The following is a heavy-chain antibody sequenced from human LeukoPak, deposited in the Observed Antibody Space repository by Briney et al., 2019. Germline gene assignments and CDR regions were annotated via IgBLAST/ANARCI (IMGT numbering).Heavy chain of an antibody. CDR2: INPSGGST. J-gene: IGHJ4*02. CDR1: GYTFTSYY. CDR3: ARPEKRWLQFSL. V-gene: IGHV1-46*01. Sequence: ASVKVSCTASGYTFTSYYMHWVRQAPGQGLEWMGIINPSGGSTSYAQKFQGRVTMTRDTSTSTVYMELSSLRSEDTAVYYCARPEKRWLQFSLWGQGTLVTVSS. D-gene: IGHD5-24*01.